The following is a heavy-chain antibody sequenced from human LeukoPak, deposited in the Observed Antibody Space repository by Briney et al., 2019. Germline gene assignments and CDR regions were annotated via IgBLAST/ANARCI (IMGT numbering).Heavy chain of an antibody. CDR2: FSGGVSDT. D-gene: IGHD6-19*01. CDR3: VAGASGAFDY. V-gene: IGHV3-23*01. J-gene: IGHJ4*02. Sequence: GGSLRLSCAASGFTFSSFVMSWVRQAPGRGLEWVSTFSGGVSDTFYADSAKGRFTISRDNSKNTLYLQMSSLRAEDTAKYYCVAGASGAFDYWGQGTLVTVSS. CDR1: GFTFSSFV.